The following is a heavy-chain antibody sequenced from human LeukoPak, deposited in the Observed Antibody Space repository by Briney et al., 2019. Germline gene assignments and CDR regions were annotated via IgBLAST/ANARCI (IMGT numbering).Heavy chain of an antibody. CDR1: GFTFSNYA. J-gene: IGHJ4*02. V-gene: IGHV3-23*01. CDR2: ISDSGSNT. CDR3: AIYNRADY. Sequence: PGGSLRLSCAASGFTFSNYAISWVRQAPGKGLEWVSVISDSGSNTYYADSVKGRFTISRDNSKNTVYLQMNNLGAEDTAVYYCAIYNRADYWGQGTLVTVSS. D-gene: IGHD1-14*01.